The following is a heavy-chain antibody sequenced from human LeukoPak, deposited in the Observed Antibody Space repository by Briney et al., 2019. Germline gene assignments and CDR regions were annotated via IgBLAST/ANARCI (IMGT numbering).Heavy chain of an antibody. J-gene: IGHJ6*03. CDR3: AKDKGEKGDYSNYYYYYYMDI. V-gene: IGHV3-23*01. CDR1: GFTFSSYA. Sequence: GGSLRLSCAASGFTFSSYAMSWVRQAPGKGLEWVSAISGSGGSTYYADSVKGRFTISRDNSKNTLYLQMNSLRAEDTAVYYCAKDKGEKGDYSNYYYYYYMDIWGKGTTVTVSS. CDR2: ISGSGGST. D-gene: IGHD2-15*01.